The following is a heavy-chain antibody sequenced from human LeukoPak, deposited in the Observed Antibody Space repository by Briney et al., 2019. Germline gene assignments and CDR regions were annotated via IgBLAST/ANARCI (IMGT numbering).Heavy chain of an antibody. Sequence: GGSLRLSCAASGFTFSSYGMHWVRQAPGKGLEWVAFIRYDGSNKYYADSVKGRFTISRDNSKNTLYLQMNSLRAEDTAVYYCAKDKVSGSYYPFDYWGQGTPVTVSS. CDR2: IRYDGSNK. CDR3: AKDKVSGSYYPFDY. V-gene: IGHV3-30*02. CDR1: GFTFSSYG. J-gene: IGHJ4*02. D-gene: IGHD1-26*01.